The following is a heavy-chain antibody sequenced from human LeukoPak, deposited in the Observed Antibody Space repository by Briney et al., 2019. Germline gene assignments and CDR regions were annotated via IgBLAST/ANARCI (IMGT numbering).Heavy chain of an antibody. Sequence: GGSLRLPCAASGFTFSSYWMHWVRQAPGKGLVWVSRINSDGSTTSYADSVKGRFTISRDNAKNTVNLQMGSLRVEDTAVYHCARMTLYGSGTVDWGQGILVTVSS. CDR3: ARMTLYGSGTVD. J-gene: IGHJ4*02. D-gene: IGHD3-10*01. V-gene: IGHV3-74*01. CDR1: GFTFSSYW. CDR2: INSDGSTT.